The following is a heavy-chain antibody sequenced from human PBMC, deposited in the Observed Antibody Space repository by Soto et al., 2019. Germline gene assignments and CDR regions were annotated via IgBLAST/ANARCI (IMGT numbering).Heavy chain of an antibody. CDR3: AKSLVYSSSSQCYFDY. V-gene: IGHV3-9*01. J-gene: IGHJ4*02. CDR2: ISWNSGSI. D-gene: IGHD6-6*01. CDR1: GFTFDDYA. Sequence: GGSLRLSCAASGFTFDDYAMHWVRQAPGKGLEWVSGISWNSGSIGYADSVKGRFTISRDNAKDSLYLQMNSLRAEDTALYYCAKSLVYSSSSQCYFDYWGQGTLVTVSS.